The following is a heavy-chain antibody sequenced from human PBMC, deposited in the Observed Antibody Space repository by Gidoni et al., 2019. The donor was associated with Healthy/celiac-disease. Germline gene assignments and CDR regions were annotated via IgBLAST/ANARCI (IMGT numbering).Heavy chain of an antibody. V-gene: IGHV4-34*01. Sequence: QVQLQQWGAGLLKPSATLSLTCAVYGGSFSGYYWSWIRQPPGKGLEWIGEINHSGSTNYNPSLKSRVTISVDTSKNQFSLKLSSVTAADTAVYYCARGTERYYDFWSGPTGYFDYWGQGTLVTVSS. D-gene: IGHD3-3*01. CDR3: ARGTERYYDFWSGPTGYFDY. CDR1: GGSFSGYY. CDR2: INHSGST. J-gene: IGHJ4*02.